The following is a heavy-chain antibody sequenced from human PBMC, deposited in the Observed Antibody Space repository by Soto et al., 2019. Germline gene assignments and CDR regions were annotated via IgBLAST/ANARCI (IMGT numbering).Heavy chain of an antibody. CDR3: ARRDSSSYYSDY. J-gene: IGHJ4*02. CDR1: GYRFTSHW. V-gene: IGHV5-51*01. Sequence: PGESLKISCKGSGYRFTSHWIGWGRQIPGKGLGWMAIHYPGDSDTSYNPSFLVQCTISADKSVNTAYLQWSSLKASDTAIYYCARRDSSSYYSDYWRPGTLVTVSS. CDR2: HYPGDSDT. D-gene: IGHD3-22*01.